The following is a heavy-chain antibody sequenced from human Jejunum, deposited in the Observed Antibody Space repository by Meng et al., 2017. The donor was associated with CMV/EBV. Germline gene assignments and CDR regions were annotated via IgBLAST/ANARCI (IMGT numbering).Heavy chain of an antibody. V-gene: IGHV3-21*01. CDR2: ITNTGSRI. Sequence: SCAASGFNVGGYSMNWVRQAPGKGLEWVASITNTGSRIYYGDSVKDRFTISRDNAENSLYLQMNSLRPEDTAVYYCARDNDFTNYYWGQGTLVTVSS. CDR3: ARDNDFTNYY. D-gene: IGHD4-11*01. J-gene: IGHJ4*02. CDR1: GFNVGGYS.